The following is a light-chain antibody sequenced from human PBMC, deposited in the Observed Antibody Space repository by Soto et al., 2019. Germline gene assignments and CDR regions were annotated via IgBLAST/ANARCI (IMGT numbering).Light chain of an antibody. V-gene: IGLV1-40*01. J-gene: IGLJ2*01. CDR3: QSYDSSLSAVV. CDR2: INT. Sequence: QSVLTQPPSVSGAPGQRVTISCTGSSSNIGAPYDVHWYQHLPGTAPKLLIYINTDRPSGVPDRFSCSRSGTSASLAISGLQAEDEADYYCQSYDSSLSAVVFGGGTQLTVL. CDR1: SSNIGAPYD.